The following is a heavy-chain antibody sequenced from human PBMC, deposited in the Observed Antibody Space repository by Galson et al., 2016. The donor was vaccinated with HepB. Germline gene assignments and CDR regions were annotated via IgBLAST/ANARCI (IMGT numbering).Heavy chain of an antibody. CDR2: ISWNSGSK. J-gene: IGHJ2*01. V-gene: IGHV3-9*01. CDR3: AKVSGYDVTWYFDL. CDR1: GFTFDDYA. D-gene: IGHD5-12*01. Sequence: SLRLSCAASGFTFDDYAMHWVRQTPGKGLEWVSSISWNSGSKGYADSVKGRFTISRDNAKNSLYLQMNSLRPEGTALYYCAKVSGYDVTWYFDLWGRGTLVIVSS.